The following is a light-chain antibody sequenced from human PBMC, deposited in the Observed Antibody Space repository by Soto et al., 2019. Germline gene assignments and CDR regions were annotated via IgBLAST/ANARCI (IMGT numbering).Light chain of an antibody. J-gene: IGKJ1*01. CDR3: MQALESPWT. CDR2: LGS. Sequence: EIVMTHSPLTLPVTPGEPASISCSSSHSLLHRNGYNYLDWYLQKPGRSPQLLIYLGSNRASGVPDRFSGSGSGTDFTLKISRVEAEDVGVYYCMQALESPWTFGQGTKVDI. CDR1: HSLLHRNGYNY. V-gene: IGKV2-28*01.